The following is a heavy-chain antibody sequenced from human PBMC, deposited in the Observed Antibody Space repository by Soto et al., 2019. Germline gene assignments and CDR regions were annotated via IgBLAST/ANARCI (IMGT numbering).Heavy chain of an antibody. CDR3: ARHLHCSSTSCYVLHAFDI. V-gene: IGHV4-59*08. Sequence: SETLSLTCTVSGGSISSYYWSWIRQPPGKGLEWIGYIYYGGSTNYNPSLKSRVTISVDTSKNQFSLKLSSVTAADTAVYYCARHLHCSSTSCYVLHAFDIWGQGTMVTVSS. D-gene: IGHD2-2*01. CDR2: IYYGGST. J-gene: IGHJ3*02. CDR1: GGSISSYY.